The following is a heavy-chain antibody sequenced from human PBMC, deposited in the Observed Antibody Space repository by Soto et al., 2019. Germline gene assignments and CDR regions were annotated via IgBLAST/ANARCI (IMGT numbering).Heavy chain of an antibody. Sequence: GGSLRLSCAVSGFTVSSSYMSWVRLTPGKGLEWVSAIYIDGSTYYADSVRGRFTISRDISKDTLYLQMNSLRAEDMAVYFCARSYKWTGLFDHWGQGTLVTVSS. CDR3: ARSYKWTGLFDH. J-gene: IGHJ4*02. D-gene: IGHD1-20*01. CDR2: IYIDGST. CDR1: GFTVSSSY. V-gene: IGHV3-53*01.